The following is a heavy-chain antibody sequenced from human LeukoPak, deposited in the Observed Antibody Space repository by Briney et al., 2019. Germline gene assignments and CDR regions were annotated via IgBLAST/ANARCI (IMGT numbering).Heavy chain of an antibody. CDR1: GYTFTSYD. D-gene: IGHD3-16*02. J-gene: IGHJ6*03. CDR3: ATGVYDYVWGSYRPPYYYMDV. Sequence: ASVKVSCKGSGYTFTSYDINWVRQATGQGLEWMGWMNPNSGNTGYAQKFQGRVTMTRNTSISTAYMELSSLRSEDTAVYYCATGVYDYVWGSYRPPYYYMDVWGKGTTVTISS. V-gene: IGHV1-8*01. CDR2: MNPNSGNT.